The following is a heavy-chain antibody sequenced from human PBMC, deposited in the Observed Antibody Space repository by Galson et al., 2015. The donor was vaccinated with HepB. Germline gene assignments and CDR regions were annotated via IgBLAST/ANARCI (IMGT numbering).Heavy chain of an antibody. CDR3: ARGGYYDSSGYYYFDY. D-gene: IGHD3-22*01. CDR1: GFTFSSYA. V-gene: IGHV3-30-3*01. CDR2: ISYDGSNK. Sequence: SLRLSCAASGFTFSSYAMHWVRQAPGKGLEWVAVISYDGSNKYYADSVKGRFTISRDNSKNTLHLQMNSLRAEDTAVYYCARGGYYDSSGYYYFDYWGQGTLVTVSS. J-gene: IGHJ4*02.